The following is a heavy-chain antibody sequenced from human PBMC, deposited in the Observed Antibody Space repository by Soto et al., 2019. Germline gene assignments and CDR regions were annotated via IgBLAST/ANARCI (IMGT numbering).Heavy chain of an antibody. J-gene: IGHJ4*02. V-gene: IGHV1-8*01. Sequence: ASVKVSCKASGYTFTSYDINWVRQATGQGLEWMGYTNPNSGNTVYAQKFQGRVTMTRNTSISTAYMELSSLRFEDTAVYYCARTLYGDNVDYWGQGTLVTVSS. D-gene: IGHD4-17*01. CDR3: ARTLYGDNVDY. CDR1: GYTFTSYD. CDR2: TNPNSGNT.